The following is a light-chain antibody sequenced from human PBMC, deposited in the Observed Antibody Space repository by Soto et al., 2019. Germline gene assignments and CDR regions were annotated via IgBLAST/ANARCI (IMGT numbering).Light chain of an antibody. Sequence: EIVLTQSPVTLSLSPGERATLSCRASQSVRTYLAWYQVKPGQAPRLLIYDASRRATGIPDRFSGSGSGTDFTLTISRLEPEDFAVYYCQQYGSSPKTFGQGTKVDIK. CDR2: DAS. CDR1: QSVRTY. CDR3: QQYGSSPKT. V-gene: IGKV3-20*01. J-gene: IGKJ1*01.